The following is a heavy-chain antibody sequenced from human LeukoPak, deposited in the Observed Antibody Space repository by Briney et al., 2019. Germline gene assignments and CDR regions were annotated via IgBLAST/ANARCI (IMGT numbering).Heavy chain of an antibody. V-gene: IGHV1-8*01. J-gene: IGHJ4*02. D-gene: IGHD3-10*01. CDR2: MNPNSGNT. CDR3: ARGRTVVRGVNELGY. Sequence: ASVKVSCKASGYTFTSYDINWVRQATGQGLEWMGWMNPNSGNTGYAQKFQGRVTMTRNTSISTAYMELSSLRPEDTAVYYCARGRTVVRGVNELGYWGQGTLVTVSS. CDR1: GYTFTSYD.